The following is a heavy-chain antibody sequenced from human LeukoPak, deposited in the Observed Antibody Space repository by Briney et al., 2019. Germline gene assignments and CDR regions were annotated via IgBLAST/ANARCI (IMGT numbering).Heavy chain of an antibody. Sequence: SETLSLTCTVSGGSISSFYWSWIRQPPGKGLEWIGYIYYSVSTNYNPSLKSRVTISGDTSKNQFSLKLSSVTAADTAVYYCARLLLSVGNYWYFDLWGRGTLVTVSS. J-gene: IGHJ2*01. V-gene: IGHV4-59*08. CDR3: ARLLLSVGNYWYFDL. CDR2: IYYSVST. D-gene: IGHD1-26*01. CDR1: GGSISSFY.